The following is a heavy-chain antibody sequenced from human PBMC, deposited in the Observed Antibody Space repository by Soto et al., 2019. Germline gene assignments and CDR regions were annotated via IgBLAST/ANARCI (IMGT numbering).Heavy chain of an antibody. CDR3: VTSRLYCSGGSCFLHYFDY. Sequence: QVQLVQSGAEVKKPGSSVKVSCKASGGTFSSYAISWVRQAPGQGLEWMGGIIPIFGTANYAQKFQGRVTITADESTSTAYMELSRLRSEDTAVYYCVTSRLYCSGGSCFLHYFDYWGQGTLVTVSS. D-gene: IGHD2-15*01. CDR1: GGTFSSYA. J-gene: IGHJ4*02. CDR2: IIPIFGTA. V-gene: IGHV1-69*01.